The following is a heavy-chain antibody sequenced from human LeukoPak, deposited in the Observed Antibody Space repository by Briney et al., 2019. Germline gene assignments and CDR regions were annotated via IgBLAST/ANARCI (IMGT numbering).Heavy chain of an antibody. CDR3: ARGVSVYYDSSGYYYFDY. D-gene: IGHD3-22*01. Sequence: SQTLSLTCTVSGDSISSDAFYWSWVRQHPGKGLEWIGYIYYSESTSYNPSLKSRPTISVNTSKNQFSLKLRSVTAADTAVYYCARGVSVYYDSSGYYYFDYWGQGTLVTVSS. V-gene: IGHV4-31*03. CDR1: GDSISSDAFY. CDR2: IYYSEST. J-gene: IGHJ4*02.